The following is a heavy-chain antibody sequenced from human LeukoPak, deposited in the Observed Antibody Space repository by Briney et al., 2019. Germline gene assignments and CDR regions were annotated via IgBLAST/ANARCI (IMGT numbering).Heavy chain of an antibody. CDR3: AGIAVAGQTYYYFDY. CDR1: GGSISSYY. CDR2: IYTSGST. J-gene: IGHJ4*02. Sequence: SSETLSLTCTVSGGSISSYYWSWIRQPAGKGLEWIGRIYTSGSTNYNPSLKSRVTMSVDTSKNQFSLKLSSVTAADTAVYYCAGIAVAGQTYYYFDYWGQGTLVTVSS. V-gene: IGHV4-4*07. D-gene: IGHD6-19*01.